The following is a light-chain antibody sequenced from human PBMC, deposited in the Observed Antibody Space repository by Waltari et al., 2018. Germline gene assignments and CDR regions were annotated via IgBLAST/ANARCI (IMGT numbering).Light chain of an antibody. Sequence: QSVLYNSNDKNYLAWYQQKPGQPPKLLIYWASTRESGVPDRFSGSESGSDFTLTISSLQAEDVAVYYCQQYYRSRTFGQGTKVEIK. J-gene: IGKJ1*01. CDR3: QQYYRSRT. CDR1: QSVLYNSNDKNY. V-gene: IGKV4-1*01. CDR2: WAS.